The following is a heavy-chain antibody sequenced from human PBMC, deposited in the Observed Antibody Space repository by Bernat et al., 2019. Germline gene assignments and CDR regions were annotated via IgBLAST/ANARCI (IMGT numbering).Heavy chain of an antibody. CDR1: GFTVSSTY. CDR2: IYSDGRT. Sequence: EVQLVESGGGLIQPGGSLRLSCAASGFTVSSTYMSWVRQAPGKGLEWVSVIYSDGRTYYADSVKGRFTISRDNSKNTLYLQMNSLRVEDTAVYYCARLYDAFDIWGQGTKVTVSS. J-gene: IGHJ3*02. V-gene: IGHV3-53*01. CDR3: ARLYDAFDI.